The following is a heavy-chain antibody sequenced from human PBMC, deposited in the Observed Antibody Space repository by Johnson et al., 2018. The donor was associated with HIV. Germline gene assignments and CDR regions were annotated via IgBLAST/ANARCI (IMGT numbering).Heavy chain of an antibody. CDR2: ISYDGSNK. V-gene: IGHV3-30*14. CDR3: AKDMAPSGSYHRPLPGSFDI. CDR1: GFTFSSYA. Sequence: QVRLVESGGGVVQPGRSLRLSCAASGFTFSSYAMHWVRQAPGKGLEWVAVISYDGSNKYYTDSVTGRFTISRDNSKNTLFLQMNSLRAEDTALYYCAKDMAPSGSYHRPLPGSFDIWGQGTMVTVSS. J-gene: IGHJ3*02. D-gene: IGHD1-26*01.